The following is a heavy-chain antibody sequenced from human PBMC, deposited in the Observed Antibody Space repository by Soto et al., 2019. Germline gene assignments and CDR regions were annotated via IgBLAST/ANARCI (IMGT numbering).Heavy chain of an antibody. D-gene: IGHD5-12*01. CDR1: GDSINNYY. J-gene: IGHJ4*02. V-gene: IGHV4-4*07. Sequence: SETLSLTCTVSGDSINNYYWSWTRLPAGKGLEWIGRIYSNGNTYYNPSLKSRVSMSVDTSKNQFSLILKTVTTADTAVYYCARGGAVATTAHFDHWGQGTLVTVSS. CDR3: ARGGAVATTAHFDH. CDR2: IYSNGNT.